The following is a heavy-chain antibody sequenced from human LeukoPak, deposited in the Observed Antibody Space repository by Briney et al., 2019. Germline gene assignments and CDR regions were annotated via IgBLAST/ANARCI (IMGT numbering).Heavy chain of an antibody. V-gene: IGHV3-73*01. Sequence: GGSLRLSCAASGFTFSDSAIHWVRQASGKGLEWVGRIRGKGGSTTPAYAASVKDRFTISRDDSESTAYLQMKSLKAEDTAVYYCTVPQSGVNWFAPWGAGTQVT. J-gene: IGHJ5*02. CDR2: IRGKGGSTTP. D-gene: IGHD1-26*01. CDR3: TVPQSGVNWFAP. CDR1: GFTFSDSA.